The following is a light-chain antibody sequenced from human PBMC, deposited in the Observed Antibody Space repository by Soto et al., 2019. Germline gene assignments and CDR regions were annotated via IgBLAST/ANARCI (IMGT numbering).Light chain of an antibody. V-gene: IGLV2-14*01. CDR2: EVS. CDR1: SSDVGGYNY. Sequence: ALTQPASVSGSPGQSITISCTGTSSDVGGYNYVSWYQQQSGKAPKLMIHEVSNRPSGVSNRFSGSKSGNTASLTISGLQAEDEADYYCSSYTSSRAYVFGIGTKVTVL. CDR3: SSYTSSRAYV. J-gene: IGLJ1*01.